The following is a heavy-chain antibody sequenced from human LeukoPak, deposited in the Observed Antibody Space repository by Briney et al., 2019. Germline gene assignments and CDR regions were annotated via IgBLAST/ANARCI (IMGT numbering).Heavy chain of an antibody. V-gene: IGHV3-23*01. CDR2: LSNDGRAT. CDR3: ARRYGGWGAFDI. CDR1: EFTYSAYA. J-gene: IGHJ3*02. D-gene: IGHD4-23*01. Sequence: GGSLRLSCAASEFTYSAYAMSWVRQAPGKGLEWVSTLSNDGRATFYADSVKGRFTISRDDSKTTLFLQMNSLRAEDTAIYYCARRYGGWGAFDIWGQGTVVTVSS.